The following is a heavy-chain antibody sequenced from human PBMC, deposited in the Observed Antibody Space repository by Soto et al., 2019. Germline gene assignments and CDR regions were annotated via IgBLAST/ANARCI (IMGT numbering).Heavy chain of an antibody. CDR1: GFTFSSYG. J-gene: IGHJ6*02. Sequence: PGGSLRLSCAASGFTFSSYGMHWVRQAPGKGLEWVAVIWYDGSNKYYADSVKGRFTISRDNSKNTLYLQMNSLRAEDTAVYYCARDIGPFYDILTGYTDYYYYGMDVWGQGTTVTVSS. CDR2: IWYDGSNK. CDR3: ARDIGPFYDILTGYTDYYYYGMDV. V-gene: IGHV3-33*01. D-gene: IGHD3-9*01.